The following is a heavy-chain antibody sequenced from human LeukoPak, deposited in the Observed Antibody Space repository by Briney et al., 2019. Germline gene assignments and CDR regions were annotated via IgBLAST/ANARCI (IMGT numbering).Heavy chain of an antibody. Sequence: GGSLRLSCAASGFIFNNFALNWVRQAPGKGLEWVSDISDTGGDTYYADSVRGRFTISRDNFKNTLYLQMNSLRADDTAIYYCARVIRYGSGNYYYFDYWGQGTLVTVSS. CDR3: ARVIRYGSGNYYYFDY. J-gene: IGHJ4*02. D-gene: IGHD3-10*01. V-gene: IGHV3-23*01. CDR2: ISDTGGDT. CDR1: GFIFNNFA.